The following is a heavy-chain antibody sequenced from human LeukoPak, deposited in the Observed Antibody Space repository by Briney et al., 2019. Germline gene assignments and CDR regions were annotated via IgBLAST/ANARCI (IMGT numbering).Heavy chain of an antibody. CDR3: ARDKEGIGYHSDPYYYYMDV. Sequence: ASVKVSCKASGGTFSSYGISWVRQAPGQGLEWVGGIIPIFGTANYAQKFQGRVTITADESTSTDYMELSSLRSEDTAVYYCARDKEGIGYHSDPYYYYMDVWGKGTTVTVSS. CDR1: GGTFSSYG. V-gene: IGHV1-69*13. D-gene: IGHD5-12*01. J-gene: IGHJ6*03. CDR2: IIPIFGTA.